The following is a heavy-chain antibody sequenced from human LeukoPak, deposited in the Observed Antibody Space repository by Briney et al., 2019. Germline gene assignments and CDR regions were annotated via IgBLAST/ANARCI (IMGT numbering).Heavy chain of an antibody. J-gene: IGHJ4*02. D-gene: IGHD3-10*01. Sequence: GASVKVSCKASGGTFSSYAISWVRQATGQGLEWMGWMNPNSGNTGYAQKFQGRVTMTRNTSISTAYMELSSLRSEDTAVYYCARTGNVIGELSSAPERNDYWGQGTLVTVSS. V-gene: IGHV1-8*02. CDR1: GGTFSSYA. CDR3: ARTGNVIGELSSAPERNDY. CDR2: MNPNSGNT.